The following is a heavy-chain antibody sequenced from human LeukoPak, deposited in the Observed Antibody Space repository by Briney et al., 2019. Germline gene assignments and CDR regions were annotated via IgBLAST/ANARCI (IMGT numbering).Heavy chain of an antibody. J-gene: IGHJ4*02. CDR3: ASFSDGKDTDFDH. CDR1: GYGFTSYW. CDR2: IYPGNSNT. Sequence: GESLKISCKGSGYGFTSYWIGWARQMPGKGLEWLGIIYPGNSNTRYRPSFQGQVTISADKSINTAYLQWSSLKASDTAMYYCASFSDGKDTDFDHWGQGTLVTVSS. D-gene: IGHD2-15*01. V-gene: IGHV5-51*01.